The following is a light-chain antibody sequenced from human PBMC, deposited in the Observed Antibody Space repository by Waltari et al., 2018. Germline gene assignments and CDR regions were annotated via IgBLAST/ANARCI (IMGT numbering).Light chain of an antibody. J-gene: IGLJ3*02. V-gene: IGLV1-44*01. Sequence: QSVLTQSPSASGTPGQRVTFSCSGSSSNIGTHSVKGFQQLPGTAPNLLTYSDYRRPSGVPDRFSGSKSGTSASLAISGLQSEDEADYYCAVWDDSLKSWVFGGRTKLTVL. CDR2: SDY. CDR1: SSNIGTHS. CDR3: AVWDDSLKSWV.